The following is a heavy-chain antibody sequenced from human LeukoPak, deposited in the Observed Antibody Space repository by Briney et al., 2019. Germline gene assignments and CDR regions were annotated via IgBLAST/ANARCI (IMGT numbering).Heavy chain of an antibody. V-gene: IGHV1-18*01. CDR3: ARDRDYDILTGYLGH. CDR2: ISAYNGNT. CDR1: GGTFSSYA. D-gene: IGHD3-9*01. J-gene: IGHJ4*02. Sequence: ASVKVSCKASGGTFSSYAISWVRQAPGQGLEWMGWISAYNGNTNYAQKLQGRVTMTTDTSTSTAYMELRSLRSDDTAVYYCARDRDYDILTGYLGHWGQGTLVTVSS.